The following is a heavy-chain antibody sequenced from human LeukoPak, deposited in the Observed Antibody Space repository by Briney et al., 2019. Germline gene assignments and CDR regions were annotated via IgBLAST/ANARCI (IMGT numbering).Heavy chain of an antibody. J-gene: IGHJ4*02. Sequence: HPGGSLRLSCAASGFSVSSNYVSWVRQAPGKGLEWVSVIYTGGTTHYAPSVMGRFTISRDDSQNTVHLHMSGLRDEDTALYYCAREGRFQSFDYWGQGTLVAVSS. CDR1: GFSVSSNY. CDR2: IYTGGTT. V-gene: IGHV3-53*01. CDR3: AREGRFQSFDY.